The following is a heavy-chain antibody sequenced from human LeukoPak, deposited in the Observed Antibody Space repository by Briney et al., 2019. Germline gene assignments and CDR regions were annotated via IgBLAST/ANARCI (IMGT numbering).Heavy chain of an antibody. V-gene: IGHV4-59*01. Sequence: SETLSLTCSVSDDSITMYYWTWIRQPPGKGLEWIGYVGHTGSTNFNPSLNGRVSISRDTSKNLFSLRLRFVTAADTAVYFCARGRVSSSTWYSTYYYYFYMDVWGKGTTVTVSS. CDR3: ARGRVSSSTWYSTYYYYFYMDV. J-gene: IGHJ6*03. CDR2: VGHTGST. D-gene: IGHD4-11*01. CDR1: DDSITMYY.